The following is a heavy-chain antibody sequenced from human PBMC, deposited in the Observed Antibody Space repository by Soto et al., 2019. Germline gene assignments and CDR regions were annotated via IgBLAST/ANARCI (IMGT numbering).Heavy chain of an antibody. CDR2: IDWDDDK. D-gene: IGHD3-10*01. Sequence: SGPTLVNPTQTLTLTCTFSGFSLSTSGMRVSWIRQPPGKALEWLARIDWDDDKFYSTSLKTRLTISKDTSKNQVFLTMTNMDPVDTATYYCARMASQTKYYYGSGSYYYFDYWDQGTLVTVSS. V-gene: IGHV2-70*04. CDR3: ARMASQTKYYYGSGSYYYFDY. CDR1: GFSLSTSGMR. J-gene: IGHJ4*02.